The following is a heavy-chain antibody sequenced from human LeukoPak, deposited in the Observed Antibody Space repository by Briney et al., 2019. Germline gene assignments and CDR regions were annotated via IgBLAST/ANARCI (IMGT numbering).Heavy chain of an antibody. V-gene: IGHV4-31*03. J-gene: IGHJ4*02. CDR2: IYYSGST. CDR1: GGSISSGGYY. CDR3: ASCGYGDSDAPPDY. D-gene: IGHD4-17*01. Sequence: TLSLTCTVSGGSISSGGYYWSWIRQHPGKGLEWIGYIYYSGSTYYNPSLKSRVTISVDTSKNQFSLKLSSVTAADTAVYYCASCGYGDSDAPPDYWGQGTLVTVSS.